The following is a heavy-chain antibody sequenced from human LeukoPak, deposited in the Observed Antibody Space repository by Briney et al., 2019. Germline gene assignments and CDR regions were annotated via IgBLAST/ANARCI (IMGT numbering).Heavy chain of an antibody. J-gene: IGHJ3*02. CDR3: AREGYTDAFDI. Sequence: SETLSLTCTVSGGSISSGSYYWSWIRQPAGKGLEWTGRIYASGSTNYNPSLKSRVTISVDTSKNQFSLKLSSVTAADTAVYYCAREGYTDAFDIWGQGTMVTVSS. CDR2: IYASGST. CDR1: GGSISSGSYY. V-gene: IGHV4-61*02. D-gene: IGHD5-18*01.